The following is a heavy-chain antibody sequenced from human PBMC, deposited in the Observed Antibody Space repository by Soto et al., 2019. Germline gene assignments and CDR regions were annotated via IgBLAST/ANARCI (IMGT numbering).Heavy chain of an antibody. CDR2: MYYDGSDE. Sequence: QVQLVESGGGVVQPGRSLRLSCAASGFTFSSYGMHWVRQAPGTGLEWVAVMYYDGSDEYYADSVKGRFTISRDNSKNTRYLQMNGLRAEDTAIYYCAKDYSSTSYGINSWGQGTLVSVAS. D-gene: IGHD5-18*01. CDR1: GFTFSSYG. V-gene: IGHV3-33*06. J-gene: IGHJ4*02. CDR3: AKDYSSTSYGINS.